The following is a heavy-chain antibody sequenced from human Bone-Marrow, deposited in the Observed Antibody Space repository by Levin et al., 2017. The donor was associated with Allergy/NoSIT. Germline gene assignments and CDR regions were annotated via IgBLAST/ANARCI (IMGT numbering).Heavy chain of an antibody. Sequence: GGSLRLSCAASGFSVSNYFMSWVRQAPGKGLECVSVIYSGGSSYFADSVKGRFTISRGNSKNTPSLQMNDLRPEDTAVYYCARGGKNDAFDVWGQGTMVTVSS. CDR3: ARGGKNDAFDV. CDR2: IYSGGSS. V-gene: IGHV3-53*05. J-gene: IGHJ3*01. CDR1: GFSVSNYF.